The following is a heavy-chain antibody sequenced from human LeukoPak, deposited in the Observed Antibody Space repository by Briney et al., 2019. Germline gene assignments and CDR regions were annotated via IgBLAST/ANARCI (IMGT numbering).Heavy chain of an antibody. CDR2: ISAPDDST. V-gene: IGHV3-23*01. CDR3: TRGMTLFAY. Sequence: GGSLRLSCAASGFTFSTYPMSWVRQAPGKGLEWVSAISAPDDSTHYADSVKGRFIISRDNSKNTLYLQMNSLRAEDTALYYCTRGMTLFAYWGQGTLVTVSS. J-gene: IGHJ4*02. CDR1: GFTFSTYP.